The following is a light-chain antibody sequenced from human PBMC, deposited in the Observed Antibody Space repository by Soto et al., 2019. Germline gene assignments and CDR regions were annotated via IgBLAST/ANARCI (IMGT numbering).Light chain of an antibody. CDR2: DVT. CDR1: SSDVGGYNY. CDR3: SSYRSSSTTYV. Sequence: QSVLTQPASVSGSPGQSITISCTGTSSDVGGYNYVSWYQQRPGKAPKLMIYDVTDRPSGVSNRFSGSKSGNTASLTISGLQAEDEADYYCSSYRSSSTTYVFGTGTKLTVL. V-gene: IGLV2-14*01. J-gene: IGLJ1*01.